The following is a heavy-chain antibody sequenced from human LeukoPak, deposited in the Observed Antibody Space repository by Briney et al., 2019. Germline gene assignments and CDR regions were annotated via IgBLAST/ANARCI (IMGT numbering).Heavy chain of an antibody. CDR1: GYTFTSYD. CDR2: MNPNSGNT. J-gene: IGHJ6*03. D-gene: IGHD6-19*01. Sequence: ASVKVSCTASGYTFTSYDINWVRQATGQGLEWMGWMNPNSGNTGYAQKFQGRVTMTRNTSISTAYMELSSLRSEDTAVYYCARGGSGWFPYYYYYYMDVWGKGTTVTVSS. CDR3: ARGGSGWFPYYYYYYMDV. V-gene: IGHV1-8*01.